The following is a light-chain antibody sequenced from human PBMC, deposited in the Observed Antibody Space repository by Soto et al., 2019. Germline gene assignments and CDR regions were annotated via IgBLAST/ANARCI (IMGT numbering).Light chain of an antibody. CDR1: SSGVGAYHS. Sequence: QSALTQPASVSGSPGQSFTISCTGTSSGVGAYHSVSWYQQHPGKAPKRIIFDVSNRPSGVSDRFSGSKSGKTASLTISGLQAEDEADYYCTSFTDTGTVIFGGGTKVTV. V-gene: IGLV2-14*03. CDR3: TSFTDTGTVI. CDR2: DVS. J-gene: IGLJ2*01.